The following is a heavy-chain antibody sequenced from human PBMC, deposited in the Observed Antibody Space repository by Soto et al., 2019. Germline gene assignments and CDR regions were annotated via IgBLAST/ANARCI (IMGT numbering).Heavy chain of an antibody. Sequence: ASVKVSCKASGYTFTSSGISWVRQAPGQGPEWMGWISTYNGNTNYAQNLQGRVTMTTDTSTSTAYMELRGLRSDDTAVYYCARTVAGYFDYWGQGSLVTFSS. CDR1: GYTFTSSG. CDR3: ARTVAGYFDY. J-gene: IGHJ4*02. V-gene: IGHV1-18*01. D-gene: IGHD6-19*01. CDR2: ISTYNGNT.